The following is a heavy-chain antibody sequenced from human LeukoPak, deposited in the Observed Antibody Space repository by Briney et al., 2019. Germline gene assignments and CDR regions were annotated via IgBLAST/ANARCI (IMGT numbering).Heavy chain of an antibody. CDR1: GFTVSSNY. J-gene: IGHJ4*02. Sequence: GGSLRLSCAASGFTVSSNYMSWVRQAPGRGLEWVSVIYSGGSTYYADSVKGRFTISRDNSKNTLYLQMNSLRAEDTAVYYCARSRDDFWSGYHANDYWGQGTLVTVSS. CDR2: IYSGGST. V-gene: IGHV3-66*02. D-gene: IGHD3-3*01. CDR3: ARSRDDFWSGYHANDY.